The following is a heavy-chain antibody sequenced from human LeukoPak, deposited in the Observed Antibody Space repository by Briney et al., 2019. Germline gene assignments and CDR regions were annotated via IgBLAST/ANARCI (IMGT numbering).Heavy chain of an antibody. Sequence: ASVKVSCKVSGYSITELSTHRVRQAPGKGLKWMGGFDPGSGEIIYEQKFQDRVTMTEDTSTDTAYMELSSLRSEDTALYYCATGTHYDLLPFWGQGTLVTVSS. V-gene: IGHV1-24*01. CDR1: GYSITELS. J-gene: IGHJ4*02. CDR2: FDPGSGEI. D-gene: IGHD3-9*01. CDR3: ATGTHYDLLPF.